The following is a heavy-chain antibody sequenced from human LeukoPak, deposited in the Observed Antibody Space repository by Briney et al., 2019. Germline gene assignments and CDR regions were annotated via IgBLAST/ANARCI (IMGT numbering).Heavy chain of an antibody. CDR2: ISGSGGST. Sequence: GSLRLSCAASGFTFSDYAMTWVRQAPGKGLERVSSISGSGGSTCYADSVKGRFTISRDNSKNTLYLQMNSLRAEDAAIYYCAKAGSLAVAGTRCPDYWGQGTLVTVSS. V-gene: IGHV3-23*01. CDR1: GFTFSDYA. J-gene: IGHJ4*02. D-gene: IGHD6-19*01. CDR3: AKAGSLAVAGTRCPDY.